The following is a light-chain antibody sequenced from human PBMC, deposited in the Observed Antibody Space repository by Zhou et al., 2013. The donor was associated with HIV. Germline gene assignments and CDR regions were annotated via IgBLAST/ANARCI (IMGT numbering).Light chain of an antibody. CDR1: QSISNW. Sequence: DIQMTQSPSTLSASVGDRVTITCRASQSISNWLAWYQQKPGKAPKLLIYKASSLESGVPSRFSGSGSGTEFTLTISSLQPDDSATYYCQQYNTYPITFGHGTRLEI. V-gene: IGKV1-5*03. CDR3: QQYNTYPIT. J-gene: IGKJ5*01. CDR2: KAS.